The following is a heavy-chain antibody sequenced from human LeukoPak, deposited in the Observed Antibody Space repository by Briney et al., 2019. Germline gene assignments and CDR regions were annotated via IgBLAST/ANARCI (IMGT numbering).Heavy chain of an antibody. D-gene: IGHD3-22*01. CDR2: ISSSSSYI. CDR3: ARDLYDSSGYDY. CDR1: GFPFSSYS. Sequence: GGSLRLSCAASGFPFSSYSMSWVRQAPGKGLEWVSSISSSSSYIYYADSVKGRFTISRDNAKNSLYLQMNSLRAEDTAVYYCARDLYDSSGYDYWGQGTLVTVSS. J-gene: IGHJ4*02. V-gene: IGHV3-21*01.